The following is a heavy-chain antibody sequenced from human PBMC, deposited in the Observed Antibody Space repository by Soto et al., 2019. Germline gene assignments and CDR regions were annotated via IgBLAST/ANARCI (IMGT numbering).Heavy chain of an antibody. V-gene: IGHV3-23*01. J-gene: IGHJ4*02. CDR3: AKDSHSSGWYYLDY. CDR1: GFTVSSYA. D-gene: IGHD6-19*01. CDR2: ISGSGGST. Sequence: GGSLRLSCAASGFTVSSYAMSWVRQAPGKGLEWVSAISGSGGSTYYADPVKGRFTISRDNSKNTLYLQMNSLRAEDTAVYYCAKDSHSSGWYYLDYWGQGTLVTVSS.